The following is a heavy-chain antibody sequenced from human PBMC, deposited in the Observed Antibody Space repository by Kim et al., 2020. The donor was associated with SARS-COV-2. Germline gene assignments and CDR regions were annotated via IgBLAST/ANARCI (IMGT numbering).Heavy chain of an antibody. V-gene: IGHV1-69*04. Sequence: FKGRVTLTTDKSTSKASMELSSLRAEDTAVYYCARDRRRYSSSWPFDYWGQGTMVTVSS. CDR3: ARDRRRYSSSWPFDY. D-gene: IGHD6-13*01. J-gene: IGHJ4*02.